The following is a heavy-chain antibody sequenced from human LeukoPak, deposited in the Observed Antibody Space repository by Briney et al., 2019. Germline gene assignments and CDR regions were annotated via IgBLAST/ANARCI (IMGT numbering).Heavy chain of an antibody. CDR2: IYSGGSI. D-gene: IGHD5-18*01. V-gene: IGHV3-53*01. J-gene: IGHJ3*02. Sequence: GGSLRLSCAASGFTVSSNYMNWVRLAPGKGLEWVSLIYSGGSIYYADSAKGRFTISRDNAKNSLYLQMNSLRAEDTAVYYCARVGYRKGYAFDIWGQGTMVTVSS. CDR1: GFTVSSNY. CDR3: ARVGYRKGYAFDI.